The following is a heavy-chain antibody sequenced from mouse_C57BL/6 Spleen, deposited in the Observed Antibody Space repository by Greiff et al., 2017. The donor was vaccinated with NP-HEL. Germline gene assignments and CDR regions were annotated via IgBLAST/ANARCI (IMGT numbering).Heavy chain of an antibody. CDR3: ARGKTGPDYFDY. CDR2: IYPGSGNT. CDR1: GYIFTSYY. J-gene: IGHJ2*01. Sequence: QVQLKESGPELVKPGASVKISCKASGYIFTSYYIHWVKQRPGQGLEWIGWIYPGSGNTKYNEKFKGKATLTADTSSSTAYMQLSSLTSEDSAVYYCARGKTGPDYFDYWGQGTTLTVSS. V-gene: IGHV1-66*01.